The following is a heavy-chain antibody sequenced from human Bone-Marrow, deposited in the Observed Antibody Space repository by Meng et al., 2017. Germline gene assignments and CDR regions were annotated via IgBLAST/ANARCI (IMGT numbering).Heavy chain of an antibody. D-gene: IGHD3-3*01. J-gene: IGHJ6*02. V-gene: IGHV1-69*04. CDR1: GGTFSSYA. CDR3: ARDSESYYDFWSGYSLLGYYYYGMDV. CDR2: IIPILGIA. Sequence: SVKVSCKASGGTFSSYAISWVRQAPGQGLEWMGRIIPILGIANYAQKFQGRVTITADKSTSTAYMGLSSLRSEDTAVYYCARDSESYYDFWSGYSLLGYYYYGMDVWGQGTTVTVSS.